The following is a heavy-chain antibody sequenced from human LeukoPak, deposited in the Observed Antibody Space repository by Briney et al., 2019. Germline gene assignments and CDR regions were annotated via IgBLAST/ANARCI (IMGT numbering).Heavy chain of an antibody. D-gene: IGHD6-19*01. CDR1: GVTFISYE. Sequence: GSLRLSCAAAGVTFISYEINWVRQAPGEGLEWISYISTSDATMYADSVKGRFTISRDNAKNSLYLQMNSLRAEDTAVYYCARHNGWYDYWGQGTLVTVSS. V-gene: IGHV3-48*03. CDR3: ARHNGWYDY. CDR2: ISTSDATM. J-gene: IGHJ4*02.